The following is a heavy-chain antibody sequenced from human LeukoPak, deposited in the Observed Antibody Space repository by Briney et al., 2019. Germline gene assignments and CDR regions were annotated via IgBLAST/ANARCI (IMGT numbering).Heavy chain of an antibody. D-gene: IGHD4-17*01. V-gene: IGHV4-30-4*01. CDR1: SDSISSGDYY. CDR3: AREHKSYGDYPYYFDS. Sequence: SETLSLTCTVSSDSISSGDYYWSWLRQPAGKGLEFIAYINKKGGTFYNPPLKSRVSISIDTSKNQFSLKLTSVTAADTAVYFCAREHKSYGDYPYYFDSWGQGTLVTVSS. CDR2: INKKGGT. J-gene: IGHJ4*02.